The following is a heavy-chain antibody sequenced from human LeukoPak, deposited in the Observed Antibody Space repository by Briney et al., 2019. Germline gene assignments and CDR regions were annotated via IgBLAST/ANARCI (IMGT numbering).Heavy chain of an antibody. Sequence: ASVKVSCKASGGTFSSYAISWVRQAPGQGLEWMGGIIPIFGTANYAQKFQGRVTITADKSTSTAYMELCSLRSEDTAVYYCARAGVVVVAATDHDAFDIWGQGTMVTVSS. CDR3: ARAGVVVVAATDHDAFDI. CDR1: GGTFSSYA. J-gene: IGHJ3*02. D-gene: IGHD2-15*01. V-gene: IGHV1-69*06. CDR2: IIPIFGTA.